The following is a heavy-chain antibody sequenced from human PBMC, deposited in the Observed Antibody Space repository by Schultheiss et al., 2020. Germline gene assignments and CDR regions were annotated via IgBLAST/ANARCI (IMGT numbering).Heavy chain of an antibody. J-gene: IGHJ6*02. V-gene: IGHV1-18*01. CDR3: ARASNTAMDYYYYGMDV. Sequence: ASVKVSCKASGYTFTSYGISWVRQAPGQGLEWMGWISAYNGNTNYAQKLQGRVTMTTDTSTSTAYMELRSLRSDDTAVYYCARASNTAMDYYYYGMDVWGQGTTVTVYS. CDR2: ISAYNGNT. D-gene: IGHD5-18*01. CDR1: GYTFTSYG.